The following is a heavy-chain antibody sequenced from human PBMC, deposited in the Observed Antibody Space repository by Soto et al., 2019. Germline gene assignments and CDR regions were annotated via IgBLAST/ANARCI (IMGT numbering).Heavy chain of an antibody. J-gene: IGHJ5*02. D-gene: IGHD3-3*01. V-gene: IGHV1-69*02. CDR1: GGTFSSYT. Sequence: ASVKVSCKASGGTFSSYTISWVRQAPGQGLEWMGRIIPILGIANYAQKFQGRVTITADKSTSTAYMELSSLRSEDTAVYYCARNNGYDFPGAGLFDPWGQGTLVTVSS. CDR3: ARNNGYDFPGAGLFDP. CDR2: IIPILGIA.